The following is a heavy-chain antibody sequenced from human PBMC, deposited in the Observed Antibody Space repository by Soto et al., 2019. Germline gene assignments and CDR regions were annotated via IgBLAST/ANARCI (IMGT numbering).Heavy chain of an antibody. CDR1: GFTFSSYA. D-gene: IGHD6-13*01. CDR3: AKGLIAAAGYYYYYYGMDV. CDR2: ISGSGGST. Sequence: AGGSLRLSCAASGFTFSSYAMSWVRQAPGKGLEWVSAISGSGGSTYYADSVKGRFTISRDNSKNTLYLQMNSLRAEDTAVYYCAKGLIAAAGYYYYYYGMDVWGQGTTVTVSS. J-gene: IGHJ6*02. V-gene: IGHV3-23*01.